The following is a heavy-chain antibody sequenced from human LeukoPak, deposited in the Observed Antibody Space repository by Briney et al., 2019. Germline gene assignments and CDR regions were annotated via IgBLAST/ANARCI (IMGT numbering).Heavy chain of an antibody. CDR2: IGGRGVST. D-gene: IGHD4-17*01. V-gene: IGHV3-23*01. J-gene: IGHJ4*02. CDR3: ARATTTRTRFDY. Sequence: GGSLRLSCAASGFTFSNYAMSWVRQAPGKGLEWVSSIGGRGVSTYYADSVKGRFTISRDNSKNTLYLQMNSLRDEDTAVYFCARATTTRTRFDYWGQGTLVTVSS. CDR1: GFTFSNYA.